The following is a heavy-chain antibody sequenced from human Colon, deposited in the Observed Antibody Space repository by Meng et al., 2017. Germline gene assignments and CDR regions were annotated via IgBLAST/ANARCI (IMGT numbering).Heavy chain of an antibody. V-gene: IGHV1-2*06. CDR2: INPNSGGT. D-gene: IGHD2-8*01. J-gene: IGHJ5*02. CDR3: ARGRCTTASCYRVDP. CDR1: GYIFTDYF. Sequence: QMQLVQSGAEVRKPGASAKVSCKASGYIFTDYFIHWIRQAPGQGFEWLGRINPNSGGTNFARKFQGRVAMTRDTSTTTTYMELNTLTSDDTAVYYCARGRCTTASCYRVDPWGQGTLVTVSS.